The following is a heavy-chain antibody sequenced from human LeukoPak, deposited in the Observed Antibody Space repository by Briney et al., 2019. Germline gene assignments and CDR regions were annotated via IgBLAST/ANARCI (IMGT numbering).Heavy chain of an antibody. CDR1: GGSISSYY. D-gene: IGHD4-17*01. CDR2: IYYSGST. V-gene: IGHV4-59*01. J-gene: IGHJ4*02. Sequence: SETLSLTCTVSGGSISSYYWSWIRQPPGKGLEWIGYIYYSGSTNYNPSLKSRVTISVDTSKIQFSLKLSPVTAADTAVYYCARDNRRLRQFDYWGQGTLSPSPQ. CDR3: ARDNRRLRQFDY.